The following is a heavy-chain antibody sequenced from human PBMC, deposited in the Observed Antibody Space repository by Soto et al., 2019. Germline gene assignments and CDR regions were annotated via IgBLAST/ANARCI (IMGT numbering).Heavy chain of an antibody. Sequence: LPETLSLTCAVSGFFISSGNYWGWIRKPPGKGLEWIGSIFHGGNTYYNPSLKSRVTISVDTSKNQFSLKLNSVTAADTAVYYCARARWYDAFDVWGQGTVVTVSS. CDR3: ARARWYDAFDV. D-gene: IGHD2-15*01. CDR1: GFFISSGNY. J-gene: IGHJ3*01. V-gene: IGHV4-38-2*01. CDR2: IFHGGNT.